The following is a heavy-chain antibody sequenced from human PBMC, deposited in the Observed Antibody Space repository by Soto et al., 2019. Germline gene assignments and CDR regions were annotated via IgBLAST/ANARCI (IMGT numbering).Heavy chain of an antibody. J-gene: IGHJ4*02. CDR3: ARGLRGPDY. CDR1: GFTLSGYL. CDR2: IDNEGTST. Sequence: EVQLVESGGGLAQPGGSLRLSCAASGFTLSGYLMHWVRQAPGKGLVWVSRIDNEGTSTTYADSVKGRFTISRDNAKSTLYLQMNSLRDEDTGVYYCARGLRGPDYWGQGTLVTVSS. V-gene: IGHV3-74*01.